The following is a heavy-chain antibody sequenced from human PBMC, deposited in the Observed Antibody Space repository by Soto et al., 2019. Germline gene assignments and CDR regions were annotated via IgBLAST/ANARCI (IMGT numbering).Heavy chain of an antibody. Sequence: QVHLVQSGAEVKKPGASGNVPCKPSGYPFPRIVISWGRQAPGQGLEWMGWISPNSGNTKYAQKLQGRVIMTTDTSTSTAYMELRSLRSDDTAVYYCVKDRDSNSWPSRDVWGPGTTVTVSS. CDR3: VKDRDSNSWPSRDV. CDR2: ISPNSGNT. V-gene: IGHV1-18*01. J-gene: IGHJ6*02. CDR1: GYPFPRIV. D-gene: IGHD3-22*01.